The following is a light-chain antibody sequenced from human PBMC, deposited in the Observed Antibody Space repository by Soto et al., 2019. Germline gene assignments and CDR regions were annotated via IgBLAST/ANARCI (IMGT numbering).Light chain of an antibody. Sequence: EIVLTQSPGTLSLSPGERATLSCRASQSVSSSYLAWYQQKLGQAPRLLIYGASSRATGIPDRFSGSGSGTDFTLNISRMEPEDFAVYYCQQYGSSPNTFGQGTNLEIK. V-gene: IGKV3-20*01. CDR3: QQYGSSPNT. CDR2: GAS. J-gene: IGKJ2*01. CDR1: QSVSSSY.